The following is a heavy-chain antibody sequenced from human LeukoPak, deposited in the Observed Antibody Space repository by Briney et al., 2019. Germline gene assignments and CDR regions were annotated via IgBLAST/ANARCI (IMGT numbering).Heavy chain of an antibody. CDR3: ARGGYSSSLNWFDP. Sequence: SQTLSLTCAISGDIVSSTSAAWNWIRQSPSRGLEWLGRTYYRSKGYNDYAVSVNIRITIDPDTSKHQFSLQLDSVTPEDTAVYYCARGGYSSSLNWFDPWGQGTLVTVSS. CDR1: GDIVSSTSAA. J-gene: IGHJ5*02. D-gene: IGHD6-13*01. V-gene: IGHV6-1*01. CDR2: TYYRSKGYN.